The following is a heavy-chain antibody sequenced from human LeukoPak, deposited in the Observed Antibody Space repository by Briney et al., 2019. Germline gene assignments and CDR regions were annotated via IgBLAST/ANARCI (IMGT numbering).Heavy chain of an antibody. CDR1: GFTFSSYT. CDR2: ISSSSTYK. Sequence: PGGSLRLSCAASGFTFSSYTMNWVRQAPGKGLEWVSSISSSSTYKYYADSVKGRFTISRDNAKNSLYLQMNSLRAEDTAVYYCARRSGSPPDVFDIWGQGTMVTVSS. D-gene: IGHD1-26*01. V-gene: IGHV3-21*01. CDR3: ARRSGSPPDVFDI. J-gene: IGHJ3*02.